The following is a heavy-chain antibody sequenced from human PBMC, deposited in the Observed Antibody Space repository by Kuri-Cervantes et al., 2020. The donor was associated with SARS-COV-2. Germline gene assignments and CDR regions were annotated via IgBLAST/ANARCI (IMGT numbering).Heavy chain of an antibody. D-gene: IGHD1-7*01. Sequence: SQTLSLTCAVYGGSFSGYYWSWIRQPPGKGLEWIGEINHSGSTNCNPSLKSRVTISVHTSKTQFSLNLSSVTVADTAVYYCARQVELSLDEYGMDIWGQGTTVTVSS. CDR2: INHSGST. V-gene: IGHV4-34*01. CDR3: ARQVELSLDEYGMDI. CDR1: GGSFSGYY. J-gene: IGHJ6*02.